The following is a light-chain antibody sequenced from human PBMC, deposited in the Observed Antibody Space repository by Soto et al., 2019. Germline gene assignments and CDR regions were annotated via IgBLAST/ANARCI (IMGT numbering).Light chain of an antibody. CDR1: QSVSNNY. CDR2: GAS. V-gene: IGKV3-20*01. J-gene: IGKJ1*01. Sequence: EIVLTQSPGTLSLSPGERATLSFRASQSVSNNYLAWYQQKPGQAPRLLIYGASTRATGIPDRFSGSESGTDFTLTISRLEPEDFAVYYCQQYDTLPTFGQGTKVDIK. CDR3: QQYDTLPT.